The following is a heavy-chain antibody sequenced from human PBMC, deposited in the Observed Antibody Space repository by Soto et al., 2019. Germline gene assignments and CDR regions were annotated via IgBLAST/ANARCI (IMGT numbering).Heavy chain of an antibody. CDR1: GFTFTSYG. V-gene: IGHV3-30*03. CDR2: ISYDGGLQ. Sequence: QAHLVESGGGVVQPGRSLRLSCAASGFTFTSYGMHWVRQAPGTRLAWVAVISYDGGLQHYADSVKGRFTISRENSKNMVLLQMNSLRAEDTAVYYCVSDRGYGHASVPYSWGQGTLVSVSS. CDR3: VSDRGYGHASVPYS. D-gene: IGHD5-18*01. J-gene: IGHJ4*02.